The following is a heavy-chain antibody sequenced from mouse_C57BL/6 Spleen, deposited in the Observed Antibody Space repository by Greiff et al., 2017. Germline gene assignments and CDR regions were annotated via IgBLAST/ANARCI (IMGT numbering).Heavy chain of an antibody. Sequence: QVQLQQPGAELVRPGSSVKLSCKASGYTFTSYWMHWVKQRPIQGLEWIGNIDPSDSETHYNQKFKDKATLTVDKTSSTAYMQLSSLTSEDSAVYYCARLDDYDSYWYVDVWGTGTTVTVSS. CDR3: ARLDDYDSYWYVDV. V-gene: IGHV1-52*01. CDR1: GYTFTSYW. J-gene: IGHJ1*03. D-gene: IGHD2-4*01. CDR2: IDPSDSET.